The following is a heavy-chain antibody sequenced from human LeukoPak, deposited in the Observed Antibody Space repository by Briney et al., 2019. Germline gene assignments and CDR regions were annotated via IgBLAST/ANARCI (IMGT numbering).Heavy chain of an antibody. CDR1: GFTFSSYW. CDR3: ARHYGSGSSSYYYGMDV. CDR2: IKQDGSEK. Sequence: GGSLRLSCAASGFTFSSYWMSWVRQAPGKGLEWVANIKQDGSEKYYVDSVKGRFTISGDSAKNSLYLQMNSLRAEDTAVYYCARHYGSGSSSYYYGMDVWGQGTTVTVSS. D-gene: IGHD3-10*01. J-gene: IGHJ6*02. V-gene: IGHV3-7*01.